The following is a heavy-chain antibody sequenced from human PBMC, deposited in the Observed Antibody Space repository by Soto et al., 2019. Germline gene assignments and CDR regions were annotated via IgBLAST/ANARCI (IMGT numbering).Heavy chain of an antibody. J-gene: IGHJ2*01. V-gene: IGHV3-23*01. CDR2: ISGSGGST. D-gene: IGHD1-26*01. CDR3: AKGAWELLEDWYFDL. CDR1: GFSFSSYA. Sequence: PGGSLRLSCAASGFSFSSYAMSLVRQAPGKGLEWVSAISGSGGSTYYADSVKGRFTISRDNSKNTLYLQMNSLRAEDTAVYYCAKGAWELLEDWYFDLWGRGTLVTVSS.